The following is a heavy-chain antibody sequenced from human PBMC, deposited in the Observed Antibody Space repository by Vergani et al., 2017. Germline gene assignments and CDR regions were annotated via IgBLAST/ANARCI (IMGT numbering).Heavy chain of an antibody. J-gene: IGHJ4*02. D-gene: IGHD3-22*01. CDR1: GFTFSSYA. CDR3: ARGLRDSSGYYYFDY. Sequence: QVQLVESGGGVVQPGRSLRLSCAASGFTFSSYAMHWVRQAPGKGLEWVAVISYDGSNKYYADSVKGRFTISRDNSKNTLYLQMNSLRAEDTAVYYCARGLRDSSGYYYFDYWGQGTLVTVSS. V-gene: IGHV3-30-3*01. CDR2: ISYDGSNK.